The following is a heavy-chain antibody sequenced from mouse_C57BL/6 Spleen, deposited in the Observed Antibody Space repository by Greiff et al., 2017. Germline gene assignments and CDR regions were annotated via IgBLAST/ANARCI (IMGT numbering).Heavy chain of an antibody. CDR3: ARANWEVRYYAMDY. CDR2: ISSGSSTI. D-gene: IGHD4-1*01. V-gene: IGHV5-17*01. CDR1: GFTFSDYG. Sequence: EVQVVESGGGLVKPGGSLKLSCAASGFTFSDYGMHWVRQAPEKGLEWVAYISSGSSTIYYADTVKGRFTISRDNAKNTLFLQMTSLRSEDTAMYYCARANWEVRYYAMDYWGQGTSVTVSS. J-gene: IGHJ4*01.